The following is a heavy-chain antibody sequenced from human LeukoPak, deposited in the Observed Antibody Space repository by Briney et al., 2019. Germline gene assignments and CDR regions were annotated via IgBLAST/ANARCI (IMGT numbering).Heavy chain of an antibody. CDR1: GGSFSSSSYY. CDR3: ARSPGYSYGDFDY. Sequence: SETLSLTCTVSGGSFSSSSYYWGWIRQPPGKGLEWIGSIYYSGSTYYNPSLRSRVTVSVDTSKNQFSLKLSSVTAADTAVHYCARSPGYSYGDFDYWGQGTLVTVSS. D-gene: IGHD5-18*01. V-gene: IGHV4-39*01. J-gene: IGHJ4*02. CDR2: IYYSGST.